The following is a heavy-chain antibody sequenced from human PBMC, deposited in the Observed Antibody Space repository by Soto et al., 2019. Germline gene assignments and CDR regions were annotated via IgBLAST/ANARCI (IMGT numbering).Heavy chain of an antibody. D-gene: IGHD2-2*01. J-gene: IGHJ6*03. V-gene: IGHV3-7*01. CDR2: IRQDGIEK. CDR3: ARPGFCFSTSCYYFYYMDV. CDR1: GFTFSSFW. Sequence: GGSLGLSCAASGFTFSSFWMSWVRQAPGKGLEWVANIRQDGIEKYYVESVKGRFTISRDNAKNSLYLQMNSLRAEDTAVYYCARPGFCFSTSCYYFYYMDVWGEGTTVTVSS.